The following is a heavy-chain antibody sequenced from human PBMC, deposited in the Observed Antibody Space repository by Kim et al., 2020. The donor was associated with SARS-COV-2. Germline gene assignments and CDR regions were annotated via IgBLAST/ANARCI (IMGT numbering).Heavy chain of an antibody. CDR3: ARDQHSSGYYDNAFDI. Sequence: SETLSLTCTVSGGSISSGGYYWSWIRQHPGKGLEWIGYIYYSGSTYYNPSPKSRVTISVDTSKNQFSLKLSSVTAADTAVYYCARDQHSSGYYDNAFDIWGQGTMVTVSS. D-gene: IGHD3-22*01. J-gene: IGHJ3*02. CDR2: IYYSGST. CDR1: GGSISSGGYY. V-gene: IGHV4-31*03.